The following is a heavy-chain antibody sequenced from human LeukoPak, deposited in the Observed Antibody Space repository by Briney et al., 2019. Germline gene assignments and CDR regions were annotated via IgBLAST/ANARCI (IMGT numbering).Heavy chain of an antibody. V-gene: IGHV4-4*07. CDR2: IYTSGST. Sequence: NPSETLSFTCTVSGGSISSYYWSWIRQPAGKGLEWIGRIYTSGSTNYNPSLKSRVTMSVDTSKNQFSLKLSSVTAADTAVYYCARSMMTRSSDAFDIWGQGTMVTVSS. CDR3: ARSMMTRSSDAFDI. J-gene: IGHJ3*02. D-gene: IGHD3-10*01. CDR1: GGSISSYY.